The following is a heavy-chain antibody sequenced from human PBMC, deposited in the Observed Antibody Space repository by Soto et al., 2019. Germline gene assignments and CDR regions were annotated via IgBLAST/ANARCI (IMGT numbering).Heavy chain of an antibody. V-gene: IGHV5-51*01. CDR1: GYGFTSYW. J-gene: IGHJ4*02. CDR3: ARGGVSTRTFDY. D-gene: IGHD3-3*01. Sequence: PGESLKISCKGSGYGFTSYWIAWVGQMPGKGLEWMGIIYPGDSDTRYSPSSQGQVTISADKSISTAYLQWSSLRASDTAMYYCARGGVSTRTFDYWGQGTPVTVYS. CDR2: IYPGDSDT.